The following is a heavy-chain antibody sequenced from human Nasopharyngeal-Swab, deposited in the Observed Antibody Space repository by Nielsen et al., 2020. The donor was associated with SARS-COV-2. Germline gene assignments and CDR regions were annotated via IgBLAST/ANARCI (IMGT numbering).Heavy chain of an antibody. V-gene: IGHV4-34*01. CDR2: IDHSGST. Sequence: GSLRLSCAVYGGSFSGYYWSWIRPPPGKGLEWIGEIDHSGSTNYNPSLKSRVTISVDTSKNQFSLKLSSVTAADTAVYYCARGLERLGYYFDYWGQGTLVTVSS. CDR1: GGSFSGYY. D-gene: IGHD3-3*01. J-gene: IGHJ4*02. CDR3: ARGLERLGYYFDY.